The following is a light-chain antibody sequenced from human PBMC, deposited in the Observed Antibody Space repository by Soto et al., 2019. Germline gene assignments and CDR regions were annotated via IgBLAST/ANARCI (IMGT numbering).Light chain of an antibody. CDR3: PQYNGT. CDR2: KAS. CDR1: QTIGNW. Sequence: DIQMTQSPATLSASVGDRVTITCRASQTIGNWLAWYQQKAGKAPKLLIYKASSLEGGVPSRFSGSGAGTEITLTISSLQPDDFASYYCPQYNGTCRQGTKVEI. V-gene: IGKV1-5*03. J-gene: IGKJ1*01.